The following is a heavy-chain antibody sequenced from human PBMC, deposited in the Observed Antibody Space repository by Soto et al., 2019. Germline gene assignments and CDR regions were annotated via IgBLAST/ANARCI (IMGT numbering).Heavy chain of an antibody. Sequence: QVQLQESGPGLVKPSQTLSLTCTVSGGSISSGVHYWTWIRQHPGKGLEWIGYIFYSGTTYYNPSLKRRVTISVDTTKNHFSLRLNSVTAADTAVYYCARAVTYDYYGMDVWGQGTTVTVSS. CDR1: GGSISSGVHY. J-gene: IGHJ6*02. V-gene: IGHV4-31*03. CDR3: ARAVTYDYYGMDV. D-gene: IGHD4-4*01. CDR2: IFYSGTT.